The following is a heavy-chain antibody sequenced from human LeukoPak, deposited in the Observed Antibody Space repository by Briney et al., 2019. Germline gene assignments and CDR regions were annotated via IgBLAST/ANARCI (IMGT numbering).Heavy chain of an antibody. J-gene: IGHJ4*02. D-gene: IGHD1-26*01. Sequence: GGSLRLSCAASGFTVSSNYMNWVRQAPGKGLEWVSVIYSGGSTYYADSVKGRFTISRDNFKNALYLQMNSLRAEDTAVYYCARGTYSGTYLVYWGQGTLVTVSS. CDR2: IYSGGST. V-gene: IGHV3-53*01. CDR1: GFTVSSNY. CDR3: ARGTYSGTYLVY.